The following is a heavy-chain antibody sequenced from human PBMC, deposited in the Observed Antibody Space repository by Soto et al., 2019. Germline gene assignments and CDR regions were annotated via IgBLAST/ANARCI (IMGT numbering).Heavy chain of an antibody. CDR3: AKLNVYDFWSGYRWFDP. CDR1: GFTFSSYA. J-gene: IGHJ5*02. V-gene: IGHV3-23*01. D-gene: IGHD3-3*01. CDR2: ISGSGGST. Sequence: GGSLRLSCAASGFTFSSYAMSWVRQAPGKGLEWVSAISGSGGSTYYADSVKGRFTISRDNSKNTLYLQMNSLRAEDTAVYYCAKLNVYDFWSGYRWFDPWGQGTLVTVSS.